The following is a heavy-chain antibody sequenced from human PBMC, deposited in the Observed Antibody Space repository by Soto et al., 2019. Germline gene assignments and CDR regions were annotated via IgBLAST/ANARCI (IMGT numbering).Heavy chain of an antibody. Sequence: QVQLVQSGAEVKKPGSSVKVSCKASGGTFSSYAISWVRQAPGQGLEWMGGIIPIFGTANYAQKFQGRVTITADESTSTAYMELSSLRSEETAVYYCARLGYDSSGYYYFSGYYFDYWGQGTLVTVSS. CDR1: GGTFSSYA. CDR3: ARLGYDSSGYYYFSGYYFDY. CDR2: IIPIFGTA. D-gene: IGHD3-22*01. J-gene: IGHJ4*02. V-gene: IGHV1-69*01.